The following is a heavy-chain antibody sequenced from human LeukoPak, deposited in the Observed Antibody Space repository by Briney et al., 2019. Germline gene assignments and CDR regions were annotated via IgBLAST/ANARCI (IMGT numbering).Heavy chain of an antibody. CDR2: ISGSGGST. CDR1: GFTFSSYA. Sequence: PGGSLRLSCAASGFTFSSYAMSWVRRAPGKGLEWVSAISGSGGSTYYADSVKGRFTISRDNSKNTLYLQMNSLRAEDTAVYYCARQYYDILTGLYYYYGMDVWGQGTTVTVSS. CDR3: ARQYYDILTGLYYYYGMDV. V-gene: IGHV3-23*01. J-gene: IGHJ6*02. D-gene: IGHD3-9*01.